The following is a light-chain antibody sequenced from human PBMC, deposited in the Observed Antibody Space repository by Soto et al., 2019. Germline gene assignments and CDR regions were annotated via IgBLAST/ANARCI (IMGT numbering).Light chain of an antibody. Sequence: DIHMTQSPSTLSASVGDRIVITCRASQNIDRWLAWYQQKPRKAPQLLIYGASFQESGVPPRFSGSGSGTEFTLTISSLQPDDFATYFCQHYNSYPYSFGQGTKLEI. CDR3: QHYNSYPYS. J-gene: IGKJ2*03. CDR1: QNIDRW. V-gene: IGKV1-5*03. CDR2: GAS.